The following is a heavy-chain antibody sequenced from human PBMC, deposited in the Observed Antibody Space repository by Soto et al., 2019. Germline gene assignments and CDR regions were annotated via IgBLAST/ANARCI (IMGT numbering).Heavy chain of an antibody. CDR1: GYRLSTYW. CDR2: ICPGRSTT. J-gene: IGHJ5*02. Sequence: ESLTISCTCSGYRLSTYWIAWVHQMPGRGLKWMGIICPGRSTTIYSPCFQGLVTSSADTSLNTAYLQWDSLRASDTATYYCARGFTGSAGRFDPWGQGTVVTACS. D-gene: IGHD2-8*02. V-gene: IGHV5-51*07. CDR3: ARGFTGSAGRFDP.